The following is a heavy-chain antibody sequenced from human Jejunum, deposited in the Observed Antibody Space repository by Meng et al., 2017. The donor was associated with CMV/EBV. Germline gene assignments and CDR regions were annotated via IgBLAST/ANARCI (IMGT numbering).Heavy chain of an antibody. D-gene: IGHD3-16*01. Sequence: SGYTFISYGISWLRQAPGQGLEWMGWISVYSGKTNYAQKLQGRVTMTTDTSTSTAYMELRSLRSDDTAVYYCANWGSSSRLTLLDSWGQGTLVTVSS. CDR3: ANWGSSSRLTLLDS. J-gene: IGHJ4*02. V-gene: IGHV1-18*01. CDR2: ISVYSGKT. CDR1: GYTFISYG.